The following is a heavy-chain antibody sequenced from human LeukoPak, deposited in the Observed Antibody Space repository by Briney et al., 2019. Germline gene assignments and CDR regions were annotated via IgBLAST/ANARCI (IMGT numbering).Heavy chain of an antibody. CDR2: IYSGGST. D-gene: IGHD6-13*01. CDR1: GFTVSSNY. Sequence: GGSLRLSCAASGFTVSSNYMSWVRQAPGRGLEWVSVIYSGGSTYYADSVKGRFTISRDNSKNTLYLQMNSLRAEDTAVYYCARARAGAGTFFFDYWGQGTLVTVSS. CDR3: ARARAGAGTFFFDY. J-gene: IGHJ4*02. V-gene: IGHV3-53*01.